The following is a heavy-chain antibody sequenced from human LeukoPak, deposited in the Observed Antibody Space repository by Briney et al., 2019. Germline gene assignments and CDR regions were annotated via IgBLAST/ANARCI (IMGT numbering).Heavy chain of an antibody. D-gene: IGHD2-15*01. Sequence: PGGSLRLSCAASGFTFSDYSMNWVRQAPGKGLEWVSYISSSSNTIYYADSVKGRFTISRDNAKNSLYLQMNSLRAEDTAVYYCARDEDEGIVVVVAAPDAFDIWGQGTMVTVSS. J-gene: IGHJ3*02. CDR3: ARDEDEGIVVVVAAPDAFDI. V-gene: IGHV3-48*04. CDR2: ISSSSNTI. CDR1: GFTFSDYS.